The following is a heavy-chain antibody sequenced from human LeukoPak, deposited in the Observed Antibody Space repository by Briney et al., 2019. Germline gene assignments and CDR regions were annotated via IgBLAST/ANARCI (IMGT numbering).Heavy chain of an antibody. CDR1: GYSISSGYY. V-gene: IGHV4-38-2*01. J-gene: IGHJ4*02. CDR2: IYHSGST. Sequence: KPSETLSLTCAVPGYSISSGYYWGWIRPPPGKGLEWIGIIYHSGSTYYNPSLKRRVTISVDTSKNQFSLKLSSVTAADTAVYYCARTHGLWFGELLLDYWGQGTLVTVSS. CDR3: ARTHGLWFGELLLDY. D-gene: IGHD3-10*01.